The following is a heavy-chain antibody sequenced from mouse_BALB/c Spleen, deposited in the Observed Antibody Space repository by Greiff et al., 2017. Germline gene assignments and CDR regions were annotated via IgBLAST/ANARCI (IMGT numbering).Heavy chain of an antibody. J-gene: IGHJ4*01. CDR1: GFTFSSYA. CDR3: ARRWQLGLLYAMDY. D-gene: IGHD3-1*01. Sequence: EVQGVESGGGLVKPGGSLKLSCAASGFTFSSYAMSWVRQSPEKRLEWVAEISSGGSYTYYPDTVTGRFTISRDNAKNTLYLEMSSLRSEDTAMYYCARRWQLGLLYAMDYWGQGTSVTVSS. CDR2: ISSGGSYT. V-gene: IGHV5-9-4*01.